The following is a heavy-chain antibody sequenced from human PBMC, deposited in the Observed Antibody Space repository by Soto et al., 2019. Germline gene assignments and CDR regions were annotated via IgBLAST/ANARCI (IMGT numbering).Heavy chain of an antibody. J-gene: IGHJ4*02. CDR2: INPSGGAT. D-gene: IGHD3-16*01. V-gene: IGHV1-46*01. CDR3: ARVGGLEFVGGVF. CDR1: GYAFIYYY. Sequence: QVELVQSGAEVRKPGASVKLSCKASGYAFIYYYIHWVRQAPGQGLEWMGVINPSGGATSYRQTFQGRITMTAGPSASTVSMELRSLRPGATAVDYCARVGGLEFVGGVFWGQGTLVAVSA.